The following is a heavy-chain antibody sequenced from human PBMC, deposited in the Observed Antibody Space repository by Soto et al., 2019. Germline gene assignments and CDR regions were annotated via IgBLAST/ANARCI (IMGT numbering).Heavy chain of an antibody. CDR3: AKARKVEYSSSGGMDV. J-gene: IGHJ6*02. CDR2: ISYDGSNK. V-gene: IGHV3-30*18. D-gene: IGHD6-6*01. Sequence: QVQLVESGGGVVQPGRSLRLSCAASGFTFSSYGMHWVRQAPGKGLEWVAVISYDGSNKYYADSVKGRFTISRDNSKNTLYLQMNSLRAEDTAVYYCAKARKVEYSSSGGMDVWGQGTMVTVSS. CDR1: GFTFSSYG.